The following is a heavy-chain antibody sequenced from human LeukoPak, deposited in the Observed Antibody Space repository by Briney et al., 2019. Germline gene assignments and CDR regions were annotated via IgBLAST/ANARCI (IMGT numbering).Heavy chain of an antibody. CDR3: AKDMSLGPEGGYCSGGSCSRVDY. CDR1: GFTFDDYA. CDR2: ISWNSGSI. D-gene: IGHD2-15*01. J-gene: IGHJ4*02. Sequence: GGSLRLSCAASGFTFDDYAMHWVRQAPGKGLEWVSGISWNSGSIGYADSVKGRFTISRDNAKNSLYLQMNSLRAGDTALYYCAKDMSLGPEGGYCSGGSCSRVDYWGQGTLVTVSS. V-gene: IGHV3-9*01.